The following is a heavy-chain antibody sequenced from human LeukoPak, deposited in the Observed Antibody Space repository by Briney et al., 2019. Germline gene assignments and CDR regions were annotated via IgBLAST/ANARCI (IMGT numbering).Heavy chain of an antibody. J-gene: IGHJ4*02. CDR3: VRQAGVY. V-gene: IGHV3-7*01. CDR2: IKKDGSEK. Sequence: GGSLRLSCAASGFTFSDYWMTWVRQAPGKGLELVANIKKDGSEKNYVDSVEGRFTISRDNAENSLYPQMNSLRVEDTGVYYCVRQAGVYWGQGTLVTVSS. CDR1: GFTFSDYW. D-gene: IGHD6-19*01.